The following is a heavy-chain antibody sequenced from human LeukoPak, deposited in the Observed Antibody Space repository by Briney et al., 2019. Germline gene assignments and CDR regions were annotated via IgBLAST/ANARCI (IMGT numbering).Heavy chain of an antibody. CDR2: IYPGDSDT. J-gene: IGHJ4*02. CDR3: ARRSRHILTGYFEYYFDY. Sequence: GESLKISCRGSGYSFTSYWIGWVRPMPGKGLEWMGIIYPGDSDTRYSPSFQGQVTISADKSISTAYLQWSSLKASDTAMYYCARRSRHILTGYFEYYFDYWGQGTLVTVSS. D-gene: IGHD3-9*01. CDR1: GYSFTSYW. V-gene: IGHV5-51*01.